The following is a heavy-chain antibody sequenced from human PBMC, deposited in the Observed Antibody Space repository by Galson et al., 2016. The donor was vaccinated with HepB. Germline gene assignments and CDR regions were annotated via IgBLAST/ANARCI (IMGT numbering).Heavy chain of an antibody. D-gene: IGHD3-10*01. CDR1: GYTFSSYA. CDR2: ISASTGTT. Sequence: SVKVSCKASGYTFSSYAITWVRQAPGQGLEWMGWISASTGTTNYARRLQGRVTMTNDTSTSTAYMELRNMRSGDAAVYYCARRVRGTYDAFDIWGLGTMVTVSS. V-gene: IGHV1-18*01. CDR3: ARRVRGTYDAFDI. J-gene: IGHJ3*02.